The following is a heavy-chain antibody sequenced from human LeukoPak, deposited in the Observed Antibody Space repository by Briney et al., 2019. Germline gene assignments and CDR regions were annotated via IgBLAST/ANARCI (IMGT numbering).Heavy chain of an antibody. Sequence: SETLSLTCTVSGDSISSYYWSWIRQPPGKRLEWIGYIYYSGSTNYNPSLKSRVTISIDTSKNQFSLKLSSVTAADAAVYYCARTPWNIVATITTPAPLLFDNWGQGTLVAVSS. V-gene: IGHV4-59*01. CDR1: GDSISSYY. J-gene: IGHJ4*02. CDR2: IYYSGST. D-gene: IGHD5-12*01. CDR3: ARTPWNIVATITTPAPLLFDN.